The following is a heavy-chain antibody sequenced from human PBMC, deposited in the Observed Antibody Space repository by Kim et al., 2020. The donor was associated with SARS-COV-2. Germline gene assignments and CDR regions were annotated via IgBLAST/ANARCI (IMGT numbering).Heavy chain of an antibody. CDR3: ARDLVGCSGGSCYFRMDV. J-gene: IGHJ6*02. CDR1: GYTFTSYY. V-gene: IGHV1-46*01. CDR2: INPSGGST. Sequence: ASVKVSCKASGYTFTSYYMHWVRQAPGQGLEWMGIINPSGGSTSYAQKFQDRVTMTRDTSTSTVYMELSSLRSEDTAVYYCARDLVGCSGGSCYFRMDVWGQGTTVTASS. D-gene: IGHD2-15*01.